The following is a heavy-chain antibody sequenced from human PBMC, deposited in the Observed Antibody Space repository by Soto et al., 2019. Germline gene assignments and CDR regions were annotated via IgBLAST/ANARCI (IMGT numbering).Heavy chain of an antibody. CDR3: ARKDKSGYFNWFDP. D-gene: IGHD3-22*01. J-gene: IGHJ5*02. CDR1: GYRFTSYW. V-gene: IGHV5-51*01. CDR2: ILPSDSDT. Sequence: PGESLKISCRTSGYRFTSYWIAWVRQMPGKGLEWMGIILPSDSDTRYSPSFQGQVTISADRSTGTVFLQWASLKASDTAVYFCARKDKSGYFNWFDPWGQGTLVTVSS.